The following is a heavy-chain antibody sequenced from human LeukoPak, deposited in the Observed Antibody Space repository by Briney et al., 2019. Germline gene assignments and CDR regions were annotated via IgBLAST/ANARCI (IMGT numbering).Heavy chain of an antibody. D-gene: IGHD3-22*01. CDR2: ISGSGGST. V-gene: IGHV3-23*01. J-gene: IGHJ4*02. CDR1: GFTFSNYA. Sequence: GGSLRLSCAASGFTFSNYAMSWVRQAPGKGLEWVSAISGSGGSTYYADSVKGRFTISRDNSKNTLYLQMNSLRAEDTAVYYCATPAANYYDSSGYYTERDYWGQGTLVTVSS. CDR3: ATPAANYYDSSGYYTERDY.